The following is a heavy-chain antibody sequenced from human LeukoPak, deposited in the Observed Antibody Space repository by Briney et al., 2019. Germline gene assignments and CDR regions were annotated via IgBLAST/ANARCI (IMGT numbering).Heavy chain of an antibody. CDR3: AKEDDNGNYMDV. J-gene: IGHJ6*03. CDR2: INPRSGGT. CDR1: GYTFTDYY. Sequence: GASVKVSCKTSGYTFTDYYLHWVRQAPGQGLEWMGWINPRSGGTDYAQKFQGRVTMTRDTSISTVYMEVSRLRSDDTGIYYCAKEDDNGNYMDVWGKGTTVTISS. D-gene: IGHD1-1*01. V-gene: IGHV1-2*02.